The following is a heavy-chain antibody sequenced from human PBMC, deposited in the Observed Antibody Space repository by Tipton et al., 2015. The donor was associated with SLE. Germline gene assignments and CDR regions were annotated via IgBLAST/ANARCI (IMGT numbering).Heavy chain of an antibody. CDR1: SGSFSDYW. Sequence: TLSLTCAAYSGSFSDYWWSWIRQPPGKGLEWIGYIYYSGSTNYNPSLQSRVTISVDTSKNQFSLKLSSVTAADTAVYYCARGRPRGSRAFDIWGQGTMVTVSS. J-gene: IGHJ3*02. CDR3: ARGRPRGSRAFDI. D-gene: IGHD3-10*01. CDR2: IYYSGST. V-gene: IGHV4-59*01.